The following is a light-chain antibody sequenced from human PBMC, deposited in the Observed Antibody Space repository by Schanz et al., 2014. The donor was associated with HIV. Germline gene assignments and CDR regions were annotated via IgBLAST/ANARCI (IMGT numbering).Light chain of an antibody. CDR3: QQYNDNSSI. Sequence: DIQLTQSPALLSASVGDRVTITCRASQTISSSLAWYQQRPGKAPKVLIYAASSLQRGAPSRFSGSGSGTEFTLTISSLQPDDFATYYCQQYNDNSSIFGQGTKLEFK. CDR1: QTISSS. V-gene: IGKV1-9*01. CDR2: AAS. J-gene: IGKJ2*01.